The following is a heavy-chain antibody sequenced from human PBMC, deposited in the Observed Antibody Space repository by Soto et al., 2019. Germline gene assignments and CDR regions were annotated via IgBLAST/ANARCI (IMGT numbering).Heavy chain of an antibody. J-gene: IGHJ3*02. CDR3: SATVTTPSRAFEI. V-gene: IGHV4-31*03. Sequence: QVQLQESGPGLVKPSQTLSLTCTLSGGSIRSGGYYWTWIRQHPGKGLEWIGYIYYTGSTYYNPSIKNRVTISVDTSKNQFSLKLSSLTAADTAVYYCSATVTTPSRAFEIFCQGTTATVSS. CDR2: IYYTGST. D-gene: IGHD4-17*01. CDR1: GGSIRSGGYY.